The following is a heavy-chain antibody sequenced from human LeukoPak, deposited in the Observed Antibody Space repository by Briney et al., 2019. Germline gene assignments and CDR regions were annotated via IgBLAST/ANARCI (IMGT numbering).Heavy chain of an antibody. CDR3: ARALRSGRGGL. Sequence: PSETLSLTCAVYGGSFSGYYWGWIRQPPGKGLEWIGEINHSGSTNYNPSLKSRVTISADTSKNQFSLKLSSVTAADTAVYYCARALRSGRGGLWGQGTLVTVSS. CDR2: INHSGST. CDR1: GGSFSGYY. V-gene: IGHV4-34*01. J-gene: IGHJ4*02. D-gene: IGHD3-3*01.